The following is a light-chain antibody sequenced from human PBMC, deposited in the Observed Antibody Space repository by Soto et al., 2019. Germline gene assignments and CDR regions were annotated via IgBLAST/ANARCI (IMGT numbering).Light chain of an antibody. CDR1: QDITNF. V-gene: IGKV1-27*01. Sequence: QLNHSRSSLSASIGDRVPXTCGASQDITNFLAWYQQEPGKVPKVLIYTASTLASGVPSRFSGSGSGTDFTLAISSLQPEDVATYYCQKYNSAPPIAFGQGTRLEI. CDR2: TAS. J-gene: IGKJ5*01. CDR3: QKYNSAPPIA.